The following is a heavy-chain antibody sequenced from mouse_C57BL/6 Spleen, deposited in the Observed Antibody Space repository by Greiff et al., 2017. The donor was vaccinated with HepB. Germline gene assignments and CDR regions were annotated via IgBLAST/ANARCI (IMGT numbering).Heavy chain of an antibody. D-gene: IGHD2-3*01. Sequence: VQLKQSGPELVKPGDSVKISCKASGYSFTGYFMNWVMQSHGKSLEWIGRINPYNGDTFYNQKFKGKATLTVDKSSSTAHMELRSLTSEDSAVYYCASFDGYYAMDYWGQGTSFTVSS. CDR3: ASFDGYYAMDY. CDR2: INPYNGDT. V-gene: IGHV1-20*01. CDR1: GYSFTGYF. J-gene: IGHJ4*01.